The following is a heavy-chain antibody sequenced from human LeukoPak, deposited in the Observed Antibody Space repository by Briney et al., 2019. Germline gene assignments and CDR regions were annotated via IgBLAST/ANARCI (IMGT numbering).Heavy chain of an antibody. CDR2: ISYDGSNK. CDR1: GFTFSSYA. V-gene: IGHV3-30*04. D-gene: IGHD3-10*01. CDR3: ARASGSYYLDGMYV. J-gene: IGHJ6*04. Sequence: PGRSLRLSCAASGFTFSSYAMHWVRQAPGKGLEWVAVISYDGSNKYYADSVKGRFTISRDNSKNTLYLQMNSLRAEDTAVYYWARASGSYYLDGMYVRGKGTTVTVSS.